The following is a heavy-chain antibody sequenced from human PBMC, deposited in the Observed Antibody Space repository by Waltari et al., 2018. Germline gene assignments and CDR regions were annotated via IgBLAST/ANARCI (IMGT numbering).Heavy chain of an antibody. J-gene: IGHJ3*02. CDR2: IQNKGKH. D-gene: IGHD3-16*02. V-gene: IGHV4-4*08. CDR1: GGFIGSYY. CDR3: VREYDHVWGTYRYAFDS. Sequence: QVQLQESGPGLVKTSDTLSLTCSDPGGFIGSYYWNWIRQSPGKGLEWIGHIQNKGKHDSDPSSRGRVTTSLDTWTNQFSRILRSVTAADTAVYFCVREYDHVWGTYRYAFDSWGQGTMVLVSS.